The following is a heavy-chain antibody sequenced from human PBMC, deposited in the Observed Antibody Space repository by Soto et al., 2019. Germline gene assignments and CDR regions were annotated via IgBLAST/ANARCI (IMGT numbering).Heavy chain of an antibody. J-gene: IGHJ4*02. CDR2: ISYDGSNK. CDR3: AKDGYYDFPLDY. D-gene: IGHD3-3*01. Sequence: GGSLRLSCAASGFTFSSYAMHWVRQAPGKGLEWVAVISYDGSNKYYADSVKGRFTISRDNSKNTLYLQMNSLRAEDTAVYYCAKDGYYDFPLDYWGQGTLVTVSS. V-gene: IGHV3-30-3*01. CDR1: GFTFSSYA.